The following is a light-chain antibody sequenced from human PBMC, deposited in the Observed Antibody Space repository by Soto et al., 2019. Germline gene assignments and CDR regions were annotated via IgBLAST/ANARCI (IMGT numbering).Light chain of an antibody. CDR1: QSIRNS. Sequence: DIQMTQSPSSLSASVGDRVTISCRASQSIRNSVSWYQQKQGTAPNLLIRAPSTLQSGVPSRFSGSGSGTDFTLTISSLQIEDFATYFCQQTDSTPQTFGQGTNVEI. J-gene: IGKJ1*01. CDR3: QQTDSTPQT. V-gene: IGKV1-39*01. CDR2: APS.